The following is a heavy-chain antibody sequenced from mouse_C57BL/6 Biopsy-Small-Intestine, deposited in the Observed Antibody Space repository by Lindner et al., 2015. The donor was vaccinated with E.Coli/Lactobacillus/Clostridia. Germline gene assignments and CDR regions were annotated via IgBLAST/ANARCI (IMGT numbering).Heavy chain of an antibody. Sequence: VQLQESGGGLVQPKGSLKLSCAASGFSFNTYAMNWVRQAPGKGLEWVARIRSKSNNYATYYADSVKDRFTISRDDSESMLYLQMNNLETEDTAMYYCVREGSYFDYWGQGTTLTVSS. CDR1: GFSFNTYA. J-gene: IGHJ2*01. CDR3: VREGSYFDY. D-gene: IGHD1-1*01. V-gene: IGHV10-1*01. CDR2: IRSKSNNYAT.